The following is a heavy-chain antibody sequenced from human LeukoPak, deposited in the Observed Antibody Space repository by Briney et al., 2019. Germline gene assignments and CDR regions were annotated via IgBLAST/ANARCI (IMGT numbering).Heavy chain of an antibody. CDR3: SXXXXXYYGSGSPFSFDY. V-gene: IGHV1-2*02. Sequence: ASVKVSCKASGYTFTGYYMHWVRQAPGQGLEWMGWINPNSGGTNYAQKFQGRVTMTRDTSISTAYMELSRLRSDDTAVYYCSXXXXXYYGSGSPFSFDYWGQGTLVTVSS. CDR1: GYTFTGYY. J-gene: IGHJ4*02. CDR2: INPNSGGT. D-gene: IGHD3-10*01.